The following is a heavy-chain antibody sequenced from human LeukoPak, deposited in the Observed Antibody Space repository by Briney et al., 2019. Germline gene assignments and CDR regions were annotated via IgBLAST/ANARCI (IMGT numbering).Heavy chain of an antibody. D-gene: IGHD3-22*01. CDR2: IFYSGST. J-gene: IGHJ4*02. V-gene: IGHV4-59*08. CDR3: ARRITSSGYYRDDS. Sequence: SETLSLTCTVSGGPINSYYWSWIRQPPGKGLEWIGYIFYSGSTNYNPSLKSRVTISVDTSKNQFSLKLSSVTAADTAVYYCARRITSSGYYRDDSWGQGTLVTVSS. CDR1: GGPINSYY.